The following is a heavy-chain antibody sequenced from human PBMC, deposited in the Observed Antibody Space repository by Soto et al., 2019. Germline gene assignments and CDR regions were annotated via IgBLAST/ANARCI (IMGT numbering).Heavy chain of an antibody. V-gene: IGHV3-30*18. D-gene: IGHD3-16*02. J-gene: IGHJ6*02. CDR2: ISYDGSNK. CDR1: GFTFSRYG. Sequence: QVQLVESGGGVVQPGRSLRLSCAASGFTFSRYGMHWVRQAPGKGLEWVAVISYDGSNKYYADSVKGRFTISRDNSKNTLYLQMNSLRAEDTAVYYCAKDLTVWGSYRNGYYYGMDVWGQGTTVTVSS. CDR3: AKDLTVWGSYRNGYYYGMDV.